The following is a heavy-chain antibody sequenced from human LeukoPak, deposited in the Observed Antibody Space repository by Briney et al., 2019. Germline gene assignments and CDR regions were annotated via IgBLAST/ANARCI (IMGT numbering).Heavy chain of an antibody. V-gene: IGHV1-8*01. CDR3: ATRSRY. Sequence: GASVKVSCKASGYPFNNYDINWVRQATGQGLEWMGWMNPHSGKTGYAQKFQGRVTMTRDTSISTAYMELSRLRSDDTAVYYCATRSRYWGQGTLVTVSS. CDR2: MNPHSGKT. J-gene: IGHJ4*02. CDR1: GYPFNNYD. D-gene: IGHD2-15*01.